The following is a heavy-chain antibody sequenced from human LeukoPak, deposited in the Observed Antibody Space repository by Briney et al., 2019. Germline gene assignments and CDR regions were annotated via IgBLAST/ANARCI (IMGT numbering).Heavy chain of an antibody. CDR2: IWYDGSNK. J-gene: IGHJ5*02. D-gene: IGHD3-9*01. V-gene: IGHV3-33*01. CDR3: ARERGDILTGYQFNWFDP. Sequence: GGSLRLSCAASGFTFSSYGMHWVRQAPGKGLEWVAVIWYDGSNKYYADSVKGRFTISRDNSKNTLYLQMNSLRAEDTAVYYCARERGDILTGYQFNWFDPWGQGTLVTVSS. CDR1: GFTFSSYG.